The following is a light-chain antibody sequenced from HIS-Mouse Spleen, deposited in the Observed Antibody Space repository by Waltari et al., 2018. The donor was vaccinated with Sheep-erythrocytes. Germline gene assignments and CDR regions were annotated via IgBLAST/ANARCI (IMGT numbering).Light chain of an antibody. CDR2: EDR. CDR3: QVWKV. CDR1: NIGSKS. J-gene: IGLJ2*01. Sequence: SYVLTQPPSVSVAPGKTARITCGGNNIGSKSVHWYPQKPGQPPVLVVYEDRDWPSGVPERVSGSNSGNTATLTIRRVEAGDEADYYCQVWKVFGGGTKLTVL. V-gene: IGLV3-21*03.